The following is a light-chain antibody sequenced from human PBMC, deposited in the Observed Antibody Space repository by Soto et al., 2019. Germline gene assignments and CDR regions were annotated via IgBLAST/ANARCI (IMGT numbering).Light chain of an antibody. CDR3: QQYGRSPPFT. Sequence: EIVLTQSPGTLSLSPGEVATLSCRASQSVSSSYLAWYQQKPGQTPRLLIYGASTRATGIPHRFSGSGSGTDFTLTISRLEPEDFAVYYCQQYGRSPPFTFGPGTKVEIK. J-gene: IGKJ3*01. CDR1: QSVSSSY. CDR2: GAS. V-gene: IGKV3-20*01.